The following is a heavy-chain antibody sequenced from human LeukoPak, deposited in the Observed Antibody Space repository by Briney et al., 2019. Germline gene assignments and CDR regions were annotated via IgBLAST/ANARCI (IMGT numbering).Heavy chain of an antibody. Sequence: SQTLSLTCTVSGGSFNSGSYYWRWIRQPAGKGLEWVGRIYTSGSTNYNPSLKSRVTISVDTSMNQFSLQLTSVTAADTAAYYCARAMRVDRFFDYWGQGILVTVSS. D-gene: IGHD5-12*01. CDR3: ARAMRVDRFFDY. V-gene: IGHV4-61*02. CDR2: IYTSGST. CDR1: GGSFNSGSYY. J-gene: IGHJ4*02.